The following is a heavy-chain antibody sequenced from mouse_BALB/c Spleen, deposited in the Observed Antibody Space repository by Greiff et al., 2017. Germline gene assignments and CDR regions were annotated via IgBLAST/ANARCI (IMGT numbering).Heavy chain of an antibody. CDR3: ARDSSGAWFAY. J-gene: IGHJ3*01. V-gene: IGHV14-3*02. CDR1: GFNIKDTY. Sequence: EVKLQESGAELVKPGASVKLSCTASGFNIKDTYMHWVKQRPEQGLEWIGRIDPANGNTKYDPKFQGKATITADTSSNTAYLQLSSLTSEDTAVYYCARDSSGAWFAYWGQGTLVTVSA. CDR2: IDPANGNT. D-gene: IGHD3-2*01.